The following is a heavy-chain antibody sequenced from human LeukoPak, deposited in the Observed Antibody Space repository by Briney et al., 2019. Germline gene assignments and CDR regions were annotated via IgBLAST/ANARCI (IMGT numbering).Heavy chain of an antibody. CDR1: GGTFSSYA. Sequence: ASVKVSCTASGGTFSSYAISWVRQAPGQGLEWMGRIIPILGIANYAQKFQGRVTITADKSTSTAYMELSSLRSEDTAVYYCARDHLGYCSSTSCLNYGMDVWGQGTTVTVSS. CDR2: IIPILGIA. V-gene: IGHV1-69*04. J-gene: IGHJ6*02. D-gene: IGHD2-2*01. CDR3: ARDHLGYCSSTSCLNYGMDV.